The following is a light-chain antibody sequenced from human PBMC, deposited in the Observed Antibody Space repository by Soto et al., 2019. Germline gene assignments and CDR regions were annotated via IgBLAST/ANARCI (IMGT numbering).Light chain of an antibody. Sequence: EIVLTQSPATLSLSPGERATLSCRASQSINSDLAWYQQRPGQAPRLLIYGASSRATGIPDRFSGSGSGTDFTLTISRLEPEDFAVYYCQQYGSSPRYTCGQGTKLEIK. CDR2: GAS. V-gene: IGKV3-20*01. CDR3: QQYGSSPRYT. CDR1: QSINSD. J-gene: IGKJ2*01.